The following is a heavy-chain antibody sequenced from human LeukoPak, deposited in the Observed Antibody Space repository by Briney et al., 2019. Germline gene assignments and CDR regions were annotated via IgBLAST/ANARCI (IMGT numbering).Heavy chain of an antibody. CDR2: IYYSGST. Sequence: PSETLSLTCTVSGGSISSGGYYWRWIRQHPGKGLEWIGYIYYSGSTYYNPSLKSRVTISVDTSKNQFSLKLSSVTAADTAVYYCARVALPWIQLWSGDYYYYYMDVWGKGTTVTVSS. J-gene: IGHJ6*03. CDR3: ARVALPWIQLWSGDYYYYYMDV. CDR1: GGSISSGGYY. V-gene: IGHV4-31*03. D-gene: IGHD5-18*01.